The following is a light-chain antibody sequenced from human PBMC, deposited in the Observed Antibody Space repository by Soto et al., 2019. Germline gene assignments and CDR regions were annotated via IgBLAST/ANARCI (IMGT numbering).Light chain of an antibody. J-gene: IGLJ2*01. CDR3: CSYAGSSTFWV. CDR2: EVS. CDR1: SSDVGSYNL. Sequence: QSALTQPASVSGPPGQSITISCTGTSSDVGSYNLVSWYQLHPGKAPKLMIYEVSKRPSGVSNRFSGSKSGNTASLTISGLQAEDEADYYCCSYAGSSTFWVFGGGTQLTVL. V-gene: IGLV2-23*02.